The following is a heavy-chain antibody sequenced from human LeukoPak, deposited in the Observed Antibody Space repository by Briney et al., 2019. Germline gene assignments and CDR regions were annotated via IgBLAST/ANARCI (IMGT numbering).Heavy chain of an antibody. J-gene: IGHJ3*02. V-gene: IGHV4-34*01. D-gene: IGHD3-3*01. CDR1: GGSFSGYY. Sequence: PSETLPLTCAVYGGSFSGYYWSWIRQPPGKGLEWIGEINHSGSTNYNPSLKSRVTISVDTSKNQFSLKLSSVTAADTAVYYCARVGASSDAFDIWGQGTMVTVSS. CDR3: ARVGASSDAFDI. CDR2: INHSGST.